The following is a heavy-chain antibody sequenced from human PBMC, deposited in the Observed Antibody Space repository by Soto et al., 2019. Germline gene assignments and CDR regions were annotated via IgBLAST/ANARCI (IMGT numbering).Heavy chain of an antibody. Sequence: PGGSLRLSCAASGFTFSSYAMSWVRQAPGKGLEWVSAISGSGGSTYYADSVKGRFTISRDNSKNTLYLQMNSLRAEDTAVYYCARDQTVTTPRGYPAPTLPDYWGQGTLVTVSS. V-gene: IGHV3-23*01. CDR2: ISGSGGST. J-gene: IGHJ4*02. CDR1: GFTFSSYA. D-gene: IGHD4-4*01. CDR3: ARDQTVTTPRGYPAPTLPDY.